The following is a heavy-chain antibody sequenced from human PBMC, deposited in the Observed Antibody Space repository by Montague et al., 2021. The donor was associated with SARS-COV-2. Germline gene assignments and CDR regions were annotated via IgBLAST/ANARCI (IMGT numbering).Heavy chain of an antibody. CDR1: GDSVWSNTAA. J-gene: IGHJ5*02. V-gene: IGHV6-1*01. Sequence: CAISGDSVWSNTAAWNWIRQSPSGGLEWLGRTNYRSKWTSDYATSVEGRISIDPDTSKNQFFLHLKSVTPEDTGVYYCVSDTGSAQAGLDAWGQGTLVTVSS. D-gene: IGHD4-17*01. CDR3: VSDTGSAQAGLDA. CDR2: TNYRSKWTS.